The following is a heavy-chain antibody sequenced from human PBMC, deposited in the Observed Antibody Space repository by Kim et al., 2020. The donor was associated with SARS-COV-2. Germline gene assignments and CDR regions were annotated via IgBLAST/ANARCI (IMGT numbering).Heavy chain of an antibody. CDR1: GFTFSDSA. J-gene: IGHJ3*01. CDR3: TRYAGTTIAFCDAF. Sequence: GGSLRLSCAASGFTFSDSAMHWVRRASGKGLEWVARIRSDGNSYATVYSASGRGRFTISSDDSRHTAHLNMHSAKTAATAVYSCTRYAGTTIAFCDAF. V-gene: IGHV3-73*01. D-gene: IGHD1-1*01. CDR2: IRSDGNSYAT.